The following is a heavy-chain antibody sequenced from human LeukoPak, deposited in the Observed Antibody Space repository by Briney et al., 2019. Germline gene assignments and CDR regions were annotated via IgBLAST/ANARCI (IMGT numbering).Heavy chain of an antibody. J-gene: IGHJ4*02. CDR3: ARGSSGIDF. Sequence: GGSLRLSCAASGFTFSSYGMQWVRQAPGKGLEWVSFIRYDGRNKYYTDSVKGRFPISTDNSRNTLYLQMNSLSSEDTDVYYCARGSSGIDFWGQGTLVTVSS. CDR2: IRYDGRNK. D-gene: IGHD3-22*01. V-gene: IGHV3-30*02. CDR1: GFTFSSYG.